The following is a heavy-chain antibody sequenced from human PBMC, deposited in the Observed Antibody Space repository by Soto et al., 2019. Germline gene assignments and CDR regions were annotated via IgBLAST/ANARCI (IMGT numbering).Heavy chain of an antibody. D-gene: IGHD3-10*01. CDR3: ARVMVRGVIRVPAPLLEEFNWSDP. Sequence: ASVKVSCKASGYPFTSYGIIWARQAPGQGLEWMGWISAYNGDTNYAQSLQGRLTMTTDTSTSTVYMELRSLRSDDTAVYYCARVMVRGVIRVPAPLLEEFNWSDPWCQGTLVTVSS. J-gene: IGHJ5*02. CDR1: GYPFTSYG. V-gene: IGHV1-18*01. CDR2: ISAYNGDT.